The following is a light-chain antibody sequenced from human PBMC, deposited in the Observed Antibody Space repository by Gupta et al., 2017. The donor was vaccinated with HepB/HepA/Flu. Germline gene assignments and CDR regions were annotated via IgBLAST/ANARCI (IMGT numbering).Light chain of an antibody. J-gene: IGLJ2*01. V-gene: IGLV4-69*01. CDR1: SGHSSYA. CDR2: VKSDGTH. CDR3: QTWGAGIVV. Sequence: QLVLTQSPSASASLGASVKLTCTQSSGHSSYAIAWNPQQTEKAPRFLMKVKSDGTHNKGDGISNRFSGSSSAAALYPTIASLEDEDEDDYYCQTWGAGIVVFGGGTKLTVL.